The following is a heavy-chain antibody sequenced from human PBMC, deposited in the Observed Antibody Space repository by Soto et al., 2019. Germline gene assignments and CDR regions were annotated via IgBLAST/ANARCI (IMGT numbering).Heavy chain of an antibody. CDR2: IYYNGIT. D-gene: IGHD6-13*01. CDR1: GGSISPYY. CDR3: ARHTPAAGTIDDNWFDP. Sequence: PSETLSLTCIVSGGSISPYYWSWIRQPPGKGLEWIGFIYYNGITNYNPSLKSRVTISVDTSKNQFSLKLSSVTAADTAVYYCARHTPAAGTIDDNWFDPWGQGTLVTVSS. V-gene: IGHV4-59*08. J-gene: IGHJ5*02.